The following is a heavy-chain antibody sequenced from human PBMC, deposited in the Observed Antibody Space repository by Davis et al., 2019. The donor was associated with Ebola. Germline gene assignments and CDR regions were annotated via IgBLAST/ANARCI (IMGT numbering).Heavy chain of an antibody. Sequence: PGGSLRLSCAASGFTFDDYAMHWVRQAPGKGLEWVSGISWNSGSIGYADSVKGRFTISRDNAKNSLYLQMNSLRAEDTAVYYCARDRSGSYAYYYGMDVWGQGTTATVSS. CDR2: ISWNSGSI. J-gene: IGHJ6*02. CDR3: ARDRSGSYAYYYGMDV. CDR1: GFTFDDYA. D-gene: IGHD1-26*01. V-gene: IGHV3-9*01.